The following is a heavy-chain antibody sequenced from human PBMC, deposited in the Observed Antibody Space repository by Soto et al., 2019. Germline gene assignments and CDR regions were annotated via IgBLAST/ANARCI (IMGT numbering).Heavy chain of an antibody. CDR3: ARVSVGAYYFDY. J-gene: IGHJ4*02. CDR2: INSDGSRT. CDR1: GFIFSSYW. D-gene: IGHD1-26*01. Sequence: EVQLVESGGGLAQPGGSLRLSCAASGFIFSSYWMHWVRQAPGKGLVWVSRINSDGSRTSYADSVKGRFTISRDNAKNTPNLQMNSLRAEDTAVYYCARVSVGAYYFDYWGQGILVTVSS. V-gene: IGHV3-74*01.